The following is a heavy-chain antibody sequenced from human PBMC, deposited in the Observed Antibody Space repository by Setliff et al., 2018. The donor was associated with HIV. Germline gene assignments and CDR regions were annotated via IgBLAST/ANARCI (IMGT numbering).Heavy chain of an antibody. J-gene: IGHJ3*02. Sequence: SETLSLTCAVSGGSFSAYYWSWIRQPPGEGLEWIGEINHSGSTNYNPSLESRVTISIDTSRKQFSLRLNSVTAADTAIYYCAREERGWSNRGAFDIWGQGTMVTVSS. CDR2: INHSGST. V-gene: IGHV4-34*01. D-gene: IGHD6-19*01. CDR3: AREERGWSNRGAFDI. CDR1: GGSFSAYY.